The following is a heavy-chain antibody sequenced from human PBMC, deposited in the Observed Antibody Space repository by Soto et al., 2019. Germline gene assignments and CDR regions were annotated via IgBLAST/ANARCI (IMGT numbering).Heavy chain of an antibody. V-gene: IGHV5-51*01. Sequence: GESLKISCKGSGYSFTSYWIGWVRQMPGKGLEWMGIIYPGDSDATYSPSFQGQVTISADKSISTAYLQWSSLKASDTAIYYCARDANGMATTVAYWGQGTLVTVSS. J-gene: IGHJ4*02. CDR2: IYPGDSDA. D-gene: IGHD5-12*01. CDR3: ARDANGMATTVAY. CDR1: GYSFTSYW.